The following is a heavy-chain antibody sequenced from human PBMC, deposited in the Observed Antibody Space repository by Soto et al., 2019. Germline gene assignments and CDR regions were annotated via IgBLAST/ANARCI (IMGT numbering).Heavy chain of an antibody. CDR2: ISSSSSYT. CDR3: ARDLTARNVLLWFGELFPYGMDV. J-gene: IGHJ6*02. V-gene: IGHV3-11*06. CDR1: GFTFSDYY. D-gene: IGHD3-10*01. Sequence: VGSLRLSCAASGFTFSDYYMSWIRQAPGKGLEWVSYISSSSSYTNYADSVKGRFTISRDNAKSSLYLQMNSLRAEDTAVYYCARDLTARNVLLWFGELFPYGMDVWGQGTTVTVS.